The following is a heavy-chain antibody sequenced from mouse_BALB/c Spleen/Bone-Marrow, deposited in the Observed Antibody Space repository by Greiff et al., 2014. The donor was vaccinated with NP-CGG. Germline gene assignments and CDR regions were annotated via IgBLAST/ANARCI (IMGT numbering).Heavy chain of an antibody. D-gene: IGHD2-4*01. Sequence: VKLQESGAELLKPGTSVKLSCKASGYTFTRYWMHWVKQRPGRGLEWIGELNPSNGHTNYNGKFKNKATVTVDKSSSTAYMQLSSLTSEDSAVYYCARMITTRGFDYWGQGTTLTVSS. V-gene: IGHV1S81*02. J-gene: IGHJ2*01. CDR3: ARMITTRGFDY. CDR2: LNPSNGHT. CDR1: GYTFTRYW.